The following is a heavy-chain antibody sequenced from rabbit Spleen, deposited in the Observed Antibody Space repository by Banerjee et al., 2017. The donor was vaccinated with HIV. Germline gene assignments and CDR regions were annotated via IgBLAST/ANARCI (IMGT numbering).Heavy chain of an antibody. J-gene: IGHJ4*01. CDR2: IYTDSNDKI. V-gene: IGHV1S40*01. CDR1: GFTLSSYW. Sequence: QSLEESGGGLVKPEGSLTLTCKASGFTLSSYWMCWVRQAPGKGLEWIGCIYTDSNDKIYGASWAKGRFTITRSTSLNTVTLQLNSLTAADTATYFCARADNVNYLHLWGPGTLVTVS. D-gene: IGHD1-1*01. CDR3: ARADNVNYLHL.